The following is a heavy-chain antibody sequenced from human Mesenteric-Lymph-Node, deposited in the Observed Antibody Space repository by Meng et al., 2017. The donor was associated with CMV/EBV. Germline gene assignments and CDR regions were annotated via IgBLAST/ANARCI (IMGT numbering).Heavy chain of an antibody. D-gene: IGHD3-22*01. CDR2: ISSSSSFI. Sequence: GESLKISCAASGFTFRNYAMNWVRQAPGKGLEWVSSISSSSSFIYYVDSVKGRFTISRDNAKNSLYLQMNSLRAEDTAVYYCARAYYDSTGCHDYWGQGTLVTVSS. V-gene: IGHV3-21*01. J-gene: IGHJ4*02. CDR3: ARAYYDSTGCHDY. CDR1: GFTFRNYA.